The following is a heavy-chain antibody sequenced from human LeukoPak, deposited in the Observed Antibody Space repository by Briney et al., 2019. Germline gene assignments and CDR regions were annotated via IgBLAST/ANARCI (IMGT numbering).Heavy chain of an antibody. J-gene: IGHJ4*02. CDR3: ASFRSTTQFDY. D-gene: IGHD5/OR15-5a*01. CDR1: GGSISSYY. V-gene: IGHV4-59*01. Sequence: SETLSLTCTVSGGSISSYYWSWIRQPPGKGLGWIGYIYYSGSTNYNPSFKSRVTISVDTSKNQFSLKLSSVTAAATAVYYCASFRSTTQFDYWGQGTLVTVSS. CDR2: IYYSGST.